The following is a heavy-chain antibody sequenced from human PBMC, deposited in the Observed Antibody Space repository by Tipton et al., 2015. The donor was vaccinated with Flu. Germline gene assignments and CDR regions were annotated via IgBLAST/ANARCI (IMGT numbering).Heavy chain of an antibody. J-gene: IGHJ4*02. CDR3: ARGSGSGTYLIFDL. D-gene: IGHD3-10*01. Sequence: TLSLTCTVSGGSMSSYYWAWIRQPAGKGLEWIGRMYTSGSTKYNPSLESRVTMSVDTSNNHFYPKLRSVTAADTAVYYCARGSGSGTYLIFDLWGQGILATVSS. CDR1: GGSMSSYY. CDR2: MYTSGST. V-gene: IGHV4-4*07.